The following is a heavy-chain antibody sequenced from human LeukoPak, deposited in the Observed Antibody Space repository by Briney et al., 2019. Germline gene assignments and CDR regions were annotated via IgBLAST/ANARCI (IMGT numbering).Heavy chain of an antibody. D-gene: IGHD3-22*01. CDR2: IYYSGST. V-gene: IGHV4-59*01. CDR1: GGSISSYY. J-gene: IGHJ5*02. CDR3: ARFYYDSSGYSFDP. Sequence: KPSETLSLTCTVSGGSISSYYWSWIRQPPGKGLEWIGYIYYSGSTNYNPSLKSRLTISIDSSKNQFSLKLTSVTAADTAIYYCARFYYDSSGYSFDPWGQGILVTVSS.